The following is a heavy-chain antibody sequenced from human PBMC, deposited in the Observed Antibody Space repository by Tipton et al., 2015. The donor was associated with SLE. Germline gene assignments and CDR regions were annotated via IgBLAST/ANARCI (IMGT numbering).Heavy chain of an antibody. CDR2: IYPGDSDT. D-gene: IGHD6-19*01. V-gene: IGHV5-51*03. CDR3: VRRRKEWLGVTNAFDI. J-gene: IGHJ3*02. Sequence: VQLVQSGAEVKKPGESLKISCQGSGFSFTGYWIGWVRQMPGKGLEWMGIIYPGDSDTRYSPSFQGQVTISADKSISIAYLQWSSLKASDTAMYYCVRRRKEWLGVTNAFDIWGQGTMVTVSS. CDR1: GFSFTGYW.